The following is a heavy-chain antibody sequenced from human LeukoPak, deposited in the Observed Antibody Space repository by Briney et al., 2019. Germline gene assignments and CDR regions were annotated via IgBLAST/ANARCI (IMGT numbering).Heavy chain of an antibody. CDR3: ARDQYGPGSGCMDV. D-gene: IGHD3-10*01. Sequence: SETLSLTCTVSGGSIRSYFWIWIRQPPGKGLEWIGYVHYTGSTSYNPSLKSRVIVSVDTSKNQFSLKLSSVTAADTAVYYCARDQYGPGSGCMDVWGQGTTVTVSS. V-gene: IGHV4-59*01. CDR1: GGSIRSYF. CDR2: VHYTGST. J-gene: IGHJ6*02.